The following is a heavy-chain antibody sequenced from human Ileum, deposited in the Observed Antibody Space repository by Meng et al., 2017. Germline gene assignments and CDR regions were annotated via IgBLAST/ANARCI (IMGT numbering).Heavy chain of an antibody. CDR3: GKEAAATYYTVDY. CDR1: GFTFSRYA. CDR2: ISNTGDNT. Sequence: GGSLRLSCVASGFTFSRYAMSWVRQAPGKGLEWVSAISNTGDNTYYADSVKGRFTISRDNSKSTQYLQMNSLGAEDTAVYFCGKEAAATYYTVDYWGQGALVTVSS. D-gene: IGHD1-26*01. V-gene: IGHV3-23*01. J-gene: IGHJ4*02.